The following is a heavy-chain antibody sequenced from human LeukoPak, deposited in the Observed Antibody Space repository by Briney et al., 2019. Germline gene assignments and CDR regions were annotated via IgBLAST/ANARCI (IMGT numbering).Heavy chain of an antibody. J-gene: IGHJ6*02. CDR1: GFTFSSYA. CDR3: ARDRVPSSSWWEDYYYGMDV. Sequence: GGSLRLSCAASGFTFSSYAMSRVRQAPGKGLEWVSAISGSGGSTYYADPVKGRFTISRDNSKNTLYLQMNSLRAEDTAVYYCARDRVPSSSWWEDYYYGMDVWGQGTTVTVSS. D-gene: IGHD6-13*01. CDR2: ISGSGGST. V-gene: IGHV3-23*01.